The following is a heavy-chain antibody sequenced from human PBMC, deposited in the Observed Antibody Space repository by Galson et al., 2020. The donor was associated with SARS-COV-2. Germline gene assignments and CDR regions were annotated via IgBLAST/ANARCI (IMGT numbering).Heavy chain of an antibody. V-gene: IGHV1-69*13. Sequence: GASVKVSCEASGGTFSSYAISWVRQAPGQGLEWMGGIIPIFGTANYAQKFQGRVTITADESTSTAYMELSSLRSEDTAVYYCANLNDYGDYVMTQYGMDVWGQGTTVTVSS. CDR1: GGTFSSYA. J-gene: IGHJ6*02. CDR2: IIPIFGTA. D-gene: IGHD4-17*01. CDR3: ANLNDYGDYVMTQYGMDV.